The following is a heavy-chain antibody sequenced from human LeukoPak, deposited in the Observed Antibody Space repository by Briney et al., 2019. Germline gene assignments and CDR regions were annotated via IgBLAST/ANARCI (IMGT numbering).Heavy chain of an antibody. CDR2: IHYGGTT. V-gene: IGHV4-39*02. Sequence: SETLSLTCTVSGGSIGSGYYWAWIRQPPGKGLEWIGSIHYGGTTHYNPSLQSRVTISADTSKNQFALDLRPVTAADTAVYYCTRDIGDFVSDFWGQGTLVTVSS. CDR3: TRDIGDFVSDF. J-gene: IGHJ4*02. D-gene: IGHD2-21*02. CDR1: GGSIGSGYY.